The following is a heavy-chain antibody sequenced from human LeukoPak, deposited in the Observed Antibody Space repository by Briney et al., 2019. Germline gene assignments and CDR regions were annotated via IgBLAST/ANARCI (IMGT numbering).Heavy chain of an antibody. CDR3: ARSPGYSSGWYSYYFDX. CDR2: ISSSSSYI. J-gene: IGHJ4*02. D-gene: IGHD6-19*01. V-gene: IGHV3-21*01. Sequence: GGSLRLSCAASGFTFSSYSMNWVRQAPGKGLEWVSSISSSSSYIYYADSVKGRFTISRDNAKNSLYLQMNSLRAEDTAVYYCARSPGYSSGWYSYYFDXWGXGTLVTVSS. CDR1: GFTFSSYS.